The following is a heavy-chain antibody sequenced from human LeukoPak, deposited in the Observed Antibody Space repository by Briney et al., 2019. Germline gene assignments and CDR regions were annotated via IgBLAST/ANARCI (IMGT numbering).Heavy chain of an antibody. CDR1: GFTFSSYA. CDR2: ISGTGGNT. J-gene: IGHJ4*02. CDR3: ARGYTCGY. V-gene: IGHV3-23*01. Sequence: GGSLRLSCAASGFTFSSYAMSWVRRAPGKGLEWVSGISGTGGNTYCTDSVKGRFTISRDNSKNTLYLQMNSLRAEDTAVYYCARGYTCGYWGQGTLVIVSS. D-gene: IGHD5-18*01.